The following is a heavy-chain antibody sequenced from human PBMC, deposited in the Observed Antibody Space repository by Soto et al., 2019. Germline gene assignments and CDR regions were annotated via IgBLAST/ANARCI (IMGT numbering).Heavy chain of an antibody. CDR1: GYTFIRYG. CDR2: ISPYNDQT. J-gene: IGHJ6*02. D-gene: IGHD3-16*01. Sequence: QVQLVQSASEVMKPGASVKVSCKASGYTFIRYGITWVRQAPGQRLEWMGWISPYNDQTIYAQKLQGRVTMTADTSTRTVYMQLRSLKSDDTAVYYCAREGYYDNVWGKLSHYGLDVWGQGTSVIVSS. CDR3: AREGYYDNVWGKLSHYGLDV. V-gene: IGHV1-18*01.